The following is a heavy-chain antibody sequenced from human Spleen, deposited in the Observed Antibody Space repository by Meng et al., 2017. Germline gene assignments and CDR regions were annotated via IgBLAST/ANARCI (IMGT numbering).Heavy chain of an antibody. CDR2: ISPRGDNI. CDR1: GFTFSDYY. Sequence: GGSLRLSCAASGFTFSDYYMSWVRQAPGKGLEWLSYISPRGDNIYYADSVKGRFTISRDNAEKSLYLQMNSLRADDTAVYYCARGPRSGYYYFDYWGQGNMVTVSS. D-gene: IGHD3-22*01. V-gene: IGHV3-11*01. CDR3: ARGPRSGYYYFDY. J-gene: IGHJ4*02.